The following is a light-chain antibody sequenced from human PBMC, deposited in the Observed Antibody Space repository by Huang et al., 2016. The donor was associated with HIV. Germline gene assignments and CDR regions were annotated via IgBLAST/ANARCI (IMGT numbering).Light chain of an antibody. J-gene: IGKJ5*01. Sequence: EIVLTQSPATLSLSPGERVTLSCRASQSVSDYLAWYQHKRGQAPRLLIYDASNRATGIPARFSGSWSGTDFTLTISSLEPEDFAVYYCQQRRNSITFGQGTRLEIK. CDR2: DAS. CDR1: QSVSDY. CDR3: QQRRNSIT. V-gene: IGKV3-11*01.